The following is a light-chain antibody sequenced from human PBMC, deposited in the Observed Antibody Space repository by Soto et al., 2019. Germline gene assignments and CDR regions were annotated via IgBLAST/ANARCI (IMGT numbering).Light chain of an antibody. Sequence: EIVLTQSPGTLSLSPGERATLSCRASQSVSRSRLAWYRQHPGQAPRLLTYGASSRATCIPDRGSGRGSGTDFTLTISSLLSEYFVVYYWQQYRSGPRTFGQGTKVEIK. CDR2: GAS. V-gene: IGKV3-20*01. CDR1: QSVSRSR. CDR3: QQYRSGPRT. J-gene: IGKJ1*01.